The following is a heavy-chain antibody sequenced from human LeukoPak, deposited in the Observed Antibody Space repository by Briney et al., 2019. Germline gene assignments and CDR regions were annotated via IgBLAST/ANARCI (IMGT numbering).Heavy chain of an antibody. J-gene: IGHJ5*02. V-gene: IGHV1-46*01. CDR2: INPSGGST. Sequence: ASVKVSCKASGYTFTSYYMHWVRQAPGQGLEWMGIINPSGGSTSYTQKFQGRVTMTRDTSTSTVYMELSSLRSEDTAVYYCARSRIKRFLEWLPTSRGWFDPWGQGTLVTVSS. CDR1: GYTFTSYY. D-gene: IGHD3-3*01. CDR3: ARSRIKRFLEWLPTSRGWFDP.